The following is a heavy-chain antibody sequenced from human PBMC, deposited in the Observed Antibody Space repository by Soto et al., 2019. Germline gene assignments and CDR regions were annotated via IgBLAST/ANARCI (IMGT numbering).Heavy chain of an antibody. CDR3: ARGLGLYYFDY. CDR1: GYTFTCNA. Sequence: ASVKPSCKDCGYTFTCNAMHWVRQAPGQRLEWMGWINAGNGNTKYSQKFQGRVTITRDTSASTAYMELSSLRSEDTAVYYCARGLGLYYFDYWGQGTLLTVSS. D-gene: IGHD1-26*01. J-gene: IGHJ4*02. V-gene: IGHV1-3*01. CDR2: INAGNGNT.